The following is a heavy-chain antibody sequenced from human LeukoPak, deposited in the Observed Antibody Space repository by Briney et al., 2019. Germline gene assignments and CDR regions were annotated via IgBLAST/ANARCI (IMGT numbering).Heavy chain of an antibody. J-gene: IGHJ4*02. D-gene: IGHD1-26*01. CDR1: GFTFSSYW. Sequence: PGGSLRLSCAASGFTFSSYWMSWVRQAPGKGLEWVANIKEDGSEKYYVDSVKGRFTISRDNAKNSLYLQMNSLRAEDTAVYCCARARWASQNDYWGQGTLVTVSS. CDR2: IKEDGSEK. CDR3: ARARWASQNDY. V-gene: IGHV3-7*04.